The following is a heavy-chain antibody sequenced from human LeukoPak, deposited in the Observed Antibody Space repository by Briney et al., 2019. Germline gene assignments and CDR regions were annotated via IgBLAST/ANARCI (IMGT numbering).Heavy chain of an antibody. CDR2: INHSGST. CDR1: GGSFSGYC. D-gene: IGHD3-22*01. CDR3: ARGSHYYDSSGYYFDY. J-gene: IGHJ4*02. Sequence: WETLSLTCAVSGGSFSGYCWSWIRQPPGKGLEWMGEINHSGSTNYNASLESRLTISVDTSKNQFSLKLSSVTAADTAVYYCARGSHYYDSSGYYFDYWGEGTLVTVSS. V-gene: IGHV4-34*01.